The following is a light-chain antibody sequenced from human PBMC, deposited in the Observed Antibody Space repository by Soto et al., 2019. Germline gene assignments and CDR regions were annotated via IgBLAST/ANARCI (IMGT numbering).Light chain of an antibody. J-gene: IGLJ2*01. V-gene: IGLV2-14*01. CDR1: SSDVGGYTY. CDR3: SSYTSSNTVI. Sequence: QSALTQPASVSGSPGQSIAISCTGTSSDVGGYTYVSWYQQHPGKAPKLMIYDVSARPSGVSNRFSGSKSDNTASLTISGLQAEDAADYYCSSYTSSNTVIFGGGTKVTVL. CDR2: DVS.